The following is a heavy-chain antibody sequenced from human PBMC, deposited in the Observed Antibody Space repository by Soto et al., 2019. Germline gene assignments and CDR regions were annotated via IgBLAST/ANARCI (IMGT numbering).Heavy chain of an antibody. CDR1: GDSISNYY. D-gene: IGHD2-8*01. CDR2: INYSGNT. J-gene: IGHJ3*02. V-gene: IGHV4-59*01. Sequence: SETLSLTCTVSGDSISNYYCNWIRQPPGKGLEWIGYINYSGNTNYNPSLKSRVTISADTSKNQFSLKLSSVTAADTAVYYCARAEKVYAISGALDIWGQGTMVTVSS. CDR3: ARAEKVYAISGALDI.